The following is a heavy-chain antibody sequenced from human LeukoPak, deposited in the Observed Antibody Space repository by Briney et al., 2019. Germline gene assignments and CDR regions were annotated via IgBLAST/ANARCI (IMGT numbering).Heavy chain of an antibody. V-gene: IGHV3-23*01. D-gene: IGHD2-21*01. CDR3: AKGDTYCGGDCPFDY. Sequence: SGGSLRLSCAASGFTFSSYAMSWVRQAPGKGLEWVSAISGSGGSTYYADSVKGRFTISRDNSKNTLYLQMSSLRAEDTAVYYCAKGDTYCGGDCPFDYWGQGTLVTVSS. CDR1: GFTFSSYA. CDR2: ISGSGGST. J-gene: IGHJ4*02.